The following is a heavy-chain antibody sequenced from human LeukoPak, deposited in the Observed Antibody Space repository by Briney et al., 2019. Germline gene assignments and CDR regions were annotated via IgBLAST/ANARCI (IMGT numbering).Heavy chain of an antibody. Sequence: PGGSLRLSCAASGFTFSSYTMNWVRQAPGKGLEWVSSISSSGSYIYFADSVNGRFTISRDNAKNSLFLQMNSLRAEDTGLYYCARATTAKRGSEGYWGRGTLVTVSS. V-gene: IGHV3-21*01. CDR1: GFTFSSYT. CDR3: ARATTAKRGSEGY. D-gene: IGHD4-11*01. J-gene: IGHJ4*02. CDR2: ISSSGSYI.